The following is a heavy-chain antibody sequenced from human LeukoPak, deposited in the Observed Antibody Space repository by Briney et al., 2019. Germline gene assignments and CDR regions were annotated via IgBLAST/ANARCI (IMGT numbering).Heavy chain of an antibody. CDR2: IYTSGST. CDR3: ARSRYFDWPYTQGYFDY. J-gene: IGHJ4*02. Sequence: SETLSLTCTVSGGSISSYYWSWIRQPAGKGLEWIGRIYTSGSTNYNPSLKSRVTMSVDTSKNQFSLELSSVTAADTAVYYCARSRYFDWPYTQGYFDYWGQGTLVTVSS. D-gene: IGHD3-9*01. CDR1: GGSISSYY. V-gene: IGHV4-4*07.